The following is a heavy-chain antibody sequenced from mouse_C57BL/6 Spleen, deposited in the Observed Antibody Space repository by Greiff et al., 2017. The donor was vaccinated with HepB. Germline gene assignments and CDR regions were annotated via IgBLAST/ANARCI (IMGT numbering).Heavy chain of an antibody. CDR1: GYAFTNYL. CDR2: INPGSGGT. Sequence: QVQLQQSGAELVRPGTSVKVSCKASGYAFTNYLIEWVKQRPGQGLEWIGVINPGSGGTNYNEKFKGKATLTADKSSSTAYMQLSSLTSEDSAVYCCARTSITTVGAYWGQGTLVTVSA. D-gene: IGHD1-1*01. J-gene: IGHJ3*01. CDR3: ARTSITTVGAY. V-gene: IGHV1-54*01.